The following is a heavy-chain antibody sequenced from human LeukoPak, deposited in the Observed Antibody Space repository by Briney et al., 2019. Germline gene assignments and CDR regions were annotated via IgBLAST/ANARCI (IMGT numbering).Heavy chain of an antibody. J-gene: IGHJ4*02. CDR1: GYTLTELS. Sequence: GASVKVSCKVSGYTLTELSMHWVRQAPGKGLEWMGGFDPEDGETIYAQKFQGRVTMTEDTSTDTAYMELSSLRSEDTAVYYCATVFRPLVVFYDDSSGYQIFDYWGQGTLVTVSS. V-gene: IGHV1-24*01. CDR3: ATVFRPLVVFYDDSSGYQIFDY. CDR2: FDPEDGET. D-gene: IGHD3-22*01.